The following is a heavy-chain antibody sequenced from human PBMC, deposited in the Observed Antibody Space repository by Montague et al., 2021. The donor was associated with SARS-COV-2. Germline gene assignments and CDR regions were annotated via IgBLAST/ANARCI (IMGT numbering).Heavy chain of an antibody. J-gene: IGHJ4*02. CDR1: GFTFTNYA. Sequence: SLRLSCVAYGFTFTNYAMNWVRQAPGKGLEWVSFISSSGTITYYXDSXRGRFTISRDNAKNSLSLHMNSLRDEDTAVYYCARDPRGDGDYFYDYWGQGTLVTVSS. D-gene: IGHD4-17*01. V-gene: IGHV3-48*02. CDR3: ARDPRGDGDYFYDY. CDR2: ISSSGTIT.